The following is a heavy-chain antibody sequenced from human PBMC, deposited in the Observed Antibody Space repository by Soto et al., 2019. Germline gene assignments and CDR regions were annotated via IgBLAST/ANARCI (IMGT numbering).Heavy chain of an antibody. J-gene: IGHJ6*03. D-gene: IGHD3-3*01. CDR1: GGSISSSSYY. V-gene: IGHV4-39*02. Sequence: LSLTCTVSGGSISSSSYYWGWIRQPPGKGLEWIGSIYYSGSTYYNPSLKSRVTISVDTSKNQFSLKLSSVTAADTAVYYCARDHEYYDFWSGYYRGYYYYYMDVWGKGTTVTVSS. CDR2: IYYSGST. CDR3: ARDHEYYDFWSGYYRGYYYYYMDV.